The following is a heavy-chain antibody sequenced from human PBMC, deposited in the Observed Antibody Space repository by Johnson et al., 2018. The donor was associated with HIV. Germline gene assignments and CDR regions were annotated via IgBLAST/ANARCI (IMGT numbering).Heavy chain of an antibody. CDR2: IWYDGSNK. V-gene: IGHV3-33*06. D-gene: IGHD6-13*01. CDR1: GFTFSSYG. J-gene: IGHJ3*02. Sequence: RLVESGGGVVQPGRSLRLSCAASGFTFSSYGMHWVRQAPGKGLEWVAVIWYDGSNKYYADSVKGRFTISRDNSKNTLYLQMHSLRAEDTAVYYCAKDSTAGMGDAFDIWGQGTTVTVSS. CDR3: AKDSTAGMGDAFDI.